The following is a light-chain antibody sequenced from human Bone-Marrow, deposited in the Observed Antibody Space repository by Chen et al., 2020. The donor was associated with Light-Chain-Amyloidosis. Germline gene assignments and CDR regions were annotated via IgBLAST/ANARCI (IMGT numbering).Light chain of an antibody. CDR2: GSS. CDR3: QQYGTSPLT. V-gene: IGKV3-20*01. CDR1: QTISSNY. J-gene: IGKJ4*01. Sequence: EIVLTQSPGTLSLSPGEGANLSCRASQTISSNYLTWYQQKFGQAPRLLIYGSSSRATGIPDRFTGSGSVTDFTLTINILEPEDFAMYYCQQYGTSPLTFGGGTKVEIK.